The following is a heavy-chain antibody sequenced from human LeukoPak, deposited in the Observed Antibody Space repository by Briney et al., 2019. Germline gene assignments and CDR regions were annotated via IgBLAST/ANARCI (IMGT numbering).Heavy chain of an antibody. CDR1: GASISSGSYY. V-gene: IGHV4-61*02. J-gene: IGHJ3*02. Sequence: SETLSLTCTVSGASISSGSYYWSWIRQPAGKGLEWIGRVYTSGSTNYNPSLKSRVTISLDTSKNQFSLKLRSVTAADTAVYYCARDTRDAFDIWGQGTMVTVSS. CDR3: ARDTRDAFDI. CDR2: VYTSGST.